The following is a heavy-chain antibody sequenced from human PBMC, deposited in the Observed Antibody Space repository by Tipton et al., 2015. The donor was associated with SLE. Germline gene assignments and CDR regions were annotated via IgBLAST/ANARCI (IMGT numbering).Heavy chain of an antibody. CDR1: GFTVSHNY. Sequence: GSLRLSCVVSGFTVSHNYMTWVRQAPGTGLELVSMIYSGDQKYYADSVQGRFVVSKDNSRNALYLQMDSLRAEDTAVYYCARDEESGTCPGDVCHGHWGQGTLVTVSS. CDR2: IYSGDQK. J-gene: IGHJ4*02. CDR3: ARDEESGTCPGDVCHGH. D-gene: IGHD2-8*02. V-gene: IGHV3-66*01.